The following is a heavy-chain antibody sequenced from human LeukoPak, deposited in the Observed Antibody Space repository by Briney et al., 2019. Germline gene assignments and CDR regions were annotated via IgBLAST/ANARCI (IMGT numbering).Heavy chain of an antibody. CDR2: INHSGST. D-gene: IGHD3-22*01. Sequence: PSETLSLTCAVYGGSFSGYYWSWIRQPPGKGLEWIGEINHSGSTNYNPSLKSRVTISVDTSKNQFSLKLSSVTPADTAVYFCARGPPTDYYDSSGFYYVFDYWGQGTLVTVSS. CDR1: GGSFSGYY. V-gene: IGHV4-34*01. J-gene: IGHJ4*02. CDR3: ARGPPTDYYDSSGFYYVFDY.